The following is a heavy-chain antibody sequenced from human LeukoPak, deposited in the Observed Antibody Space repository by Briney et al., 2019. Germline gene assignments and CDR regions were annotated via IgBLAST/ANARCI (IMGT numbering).Heavy chain of an antibody. V-gene: IGHV3-15*01. CDR3: LPGWRNYFDY. D-gene: IGHD2-15*01. CDR1: GFTFKNAW. Sequence: GGSLRLSCEASGFTFKNAWMSWVRQAPGKGLEWVGRIKSKTDGGTTDYAAPVKGRFTISRDDSKNTLYLQMNSLKTEDTAVYYCLPGWRNYFDYWGQGTLVTVSS. CDR2: IKSKTDGGTT. J-gene: IGHJ4*02.